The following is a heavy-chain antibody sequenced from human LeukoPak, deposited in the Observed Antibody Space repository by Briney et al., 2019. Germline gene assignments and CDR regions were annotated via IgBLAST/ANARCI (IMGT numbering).Heavy chain of an antibody. CDR1: GGTFSSYA. V-gene: IGHV1-69*05. Sequence: ASVKVSCKASGGTFSSYAISWVRQAPGQGLEWMGGIIPIFGTANYAQKFQGGVTITTDESTSTAYMELSSLRSEDTAVYYCARSRRLYRVVPADRDAFDIWGQGTMVTVSS. CDR3: ARSRRLYRVVPADRDAFDI. D-gene: IGHD2-2*01. J-gene: IGHJ3*02. CDR2: IIPIFGTA.